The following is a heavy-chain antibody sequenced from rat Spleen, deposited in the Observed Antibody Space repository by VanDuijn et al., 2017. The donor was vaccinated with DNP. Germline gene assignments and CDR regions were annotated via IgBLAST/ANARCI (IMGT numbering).Heavy chain of an antibody. V-gene: IGHV5-25*01. CDR2: ITTSGGST. D-gene: IGHD5-1*01. CDR3: TTLGDY. J-gene: IGHJ2*01. Sequence: EVQLVESGGGLVQPGRSMKLSCAASGFTFSNYGMAWVRQAPKKGLEWVATITTSGGSTYYRDSVKGRFTISRDNAKGTLYLQMDSLRSEDTATYYCTTLGDYWGQGVMVTVSS. CDR1: GFTFSNYG.